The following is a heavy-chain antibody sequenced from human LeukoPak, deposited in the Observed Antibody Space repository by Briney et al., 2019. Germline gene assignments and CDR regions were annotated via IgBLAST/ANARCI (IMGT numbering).Heavy chain of an antibody. CDR3: AIQEGASIFGGNDY. CDR1: GYSISSGYY. Sequence: SETLSLTCAVSGYSISSGYYWGWIRQPPGKGLEWIGSIYHSGSTYYNPSLKSRVTISVDTSKNQFSLKLSSVTAADTAVYYCAIQEGASIFGGNDYWGQGTLVTVSS. V-gene: IGHV4-38-2*01. CDR2: IYHSGST. J-gene: IGHJ4*02. D-gene: IGHD3-3*01.